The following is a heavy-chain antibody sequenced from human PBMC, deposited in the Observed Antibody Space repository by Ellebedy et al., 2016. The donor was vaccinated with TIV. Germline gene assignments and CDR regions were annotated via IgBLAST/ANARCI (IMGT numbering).Heavy chain of an antibody. CDR1: GFTFKADS. D-gene: IGHD2/OR15-2a*01. CDR3: ARAGEYCDFPQNCYAMDV. V-gene: IGHV3-21*04. J-gene: IGHJ6*02. CDR2: ISSTGLYI. Sequence: GESLKISCAASGFTFKADSMSWVRQAPGKGLEWVSSISSTGLYIYYADSVKGRFAISRDNAKNSLFLQMNSLRAEDTAVYYCARAGEYCDFPQNCYAMDVWGQGTTVTVS.